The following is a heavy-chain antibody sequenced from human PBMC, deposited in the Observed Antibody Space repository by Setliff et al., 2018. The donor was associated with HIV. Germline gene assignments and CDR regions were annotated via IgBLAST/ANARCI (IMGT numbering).Heavy chain of an antibody. CDR2: IDHSGST. CDR3: ARGHPIVPTGLVSFYFDH. CDR1: GGSFSGYH. V-gene: IGHV4-34*01. Sequence: SETLSLTCAVYGGSFSGYHWSWIRQSPGKGLEWIGEIDHSGSTDDNPSLKSRVTISVDTSKNQFSLKLRSVSAADTAVYYCARGHPIVPTGLVSFYFDHWGQGTLVTVSS. J-gene: IGHJ4*02. D-gene: IGHD2-2*01.